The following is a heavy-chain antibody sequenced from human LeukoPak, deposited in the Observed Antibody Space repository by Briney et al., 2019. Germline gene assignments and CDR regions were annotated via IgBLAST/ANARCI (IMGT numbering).Heavy chain of an antibody. CDR2: FSGSGYNT. Sequence: PGGSLRLCCGASGFTFSCYVMSWVRQAPGKGLGWVAVFSGSGYNTYYAASVKGRFTTSRVNSKTTLYLQMNSLRAEEKALYYCAKAEAIDYWGQGIPVTVSS. V-gene: IGHV3-23*01. CDR1: GFTFSCYV. CDR3: AKAEAIDY. J-gene: IGHJ4*02.